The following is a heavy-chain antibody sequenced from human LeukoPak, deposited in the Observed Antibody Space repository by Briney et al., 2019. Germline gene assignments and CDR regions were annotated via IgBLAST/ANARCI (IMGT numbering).Heavy chain of an antibody. V-gene: IGHV3-21*01. Sequence: KPGGSLRLSCAASGFAFISYSINWVRQAPGKGLEWVSSTSNGSDYIYYADSMKGRFSTSRDNAKNSLYLQMNSLTVEDTAVYYCARGHSGSYQRTDAFDIWGQGTMVTVS. D-gene: IGHD1-26*01. CDR2: TSNGSDYI. J-gene: IGHJ3*02. CDR3: ARGHSGSYQRTDAFDI. CDR1: GFAFISYS.